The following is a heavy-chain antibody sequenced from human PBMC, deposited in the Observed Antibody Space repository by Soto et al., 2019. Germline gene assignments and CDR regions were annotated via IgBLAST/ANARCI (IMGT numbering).Heavy chain of an antibody. CDR1: GYTFTSYG. J-gene: IGHJ6*02. Sequence: ASVKVSCKPSGYTFTSYGISWVRQAPGQGLEWMGWISTYNGNTNYAQKLQGRVTMTTDTSTSTAYMELRSLRSDDTAVYYCARDTDDYGDYVFVSDYYYGMDVWGQGTTVTVSS. V-gene: IGHV1-18*01. D-gene: IGHD4-17*01. CDR2: ISTYNGNT. CDR3: ARDTDDYGDYVFVSDYYYGMDV.